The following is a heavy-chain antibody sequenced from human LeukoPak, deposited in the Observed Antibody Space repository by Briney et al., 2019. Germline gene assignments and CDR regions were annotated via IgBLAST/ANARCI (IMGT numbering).Heavy chain of an antibody. CDR1: GYTLTELS. D-gene: IGHD2-15*01. V-gene: IGHV1-24*01. Sequence: EASVKVSCKVSGYTLTELSMHWVRQAPGKGLEWMGGFDPEDGETIYAQKFQGRVTMTEDTSTDTAYMELRSLRSEDTAVCYCATGPYCSGGSCPVEGDAFDIWGQGTMVTVSS. CDR3: ATGPYCSGGSCPVEGDAFDI. CDR2: FDPEDGET. J-gene: IGHJ3*02.